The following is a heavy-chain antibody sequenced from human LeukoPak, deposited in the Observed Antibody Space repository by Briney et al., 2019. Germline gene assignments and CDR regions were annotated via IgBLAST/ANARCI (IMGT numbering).Heavy chain of an antibody. J-gene: IGHJ4*02. CDR2: IYYSGST. Sequence: SETLSLTCAVYIESFSGYHWNWIRQPPGKGLEWIGYIYYSGSTNYNPSLKSRVTISVDTSKNQFSLKLSSVTAADTAVYYCARRDSSGWYYFDYWGQGTLVTVSS. CDR1: IESFSGYH. V-gene: IGHV4-59*01. D-gene: IGHD6-19*01. CDR3: ARRDSSGWYYFDY.